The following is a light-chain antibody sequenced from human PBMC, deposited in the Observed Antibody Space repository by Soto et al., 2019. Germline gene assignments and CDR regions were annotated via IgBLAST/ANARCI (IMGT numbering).Light chain of an antibody. CDR2: AAS. V-gene: IGKV1-39*01. CDR1: QSIATF. J-gene: IGKJ2*01. CDR3: QQGYTTPYT. Sequence: DTQMTQSPSSLSASVGDRVTITCRASQSIATFLNWYQQKPGEAPKVVIYAASTLLTGVPSRFSGSGSGTDFTLTISDLQPEDFATYYCQQGYTTPYTFGQGTRLEIK.